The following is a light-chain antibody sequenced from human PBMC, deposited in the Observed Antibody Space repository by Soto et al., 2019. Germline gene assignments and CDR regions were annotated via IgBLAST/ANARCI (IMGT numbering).Light chain of an antibody. CDR3: SSYTSSSTPWV. CDR1: SSDFGGYNY. Sequence: QSVLTQPTSVSGSPGQSITISCTGTSSDFGGYNYVSWYQHHPGKAPKLMICDVSDRPSGVSNRFSGSKSGNTASLTISGLQAGDEADYYCSSYTSSSTPWVFGTGTKVTVL. J-gene: IGLJ1*01. CDR2: DVS. V-gene: IGLV2-14*03.